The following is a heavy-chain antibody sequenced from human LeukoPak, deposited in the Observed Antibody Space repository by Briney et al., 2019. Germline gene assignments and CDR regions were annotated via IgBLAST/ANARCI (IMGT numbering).Heavy chain of an antibody. CDR2: IIPILGIA. D-gene: IGHD3-10*01. CDR3: AREADGSGSYFFDY. J-gene: IGHJ4*02. V-gene: IGHV1-69*04. Sequence: SVKVSCKASGGTFSSYAISWVRQAPGQGLEWMGRIIPILGIANYAQKFQGRVTITADKSTSTAYMELSSLRSEDTAVYYCAREADGSGSYFFDYWGQGTLVTVSS. CDR1: GGTFSSYA.